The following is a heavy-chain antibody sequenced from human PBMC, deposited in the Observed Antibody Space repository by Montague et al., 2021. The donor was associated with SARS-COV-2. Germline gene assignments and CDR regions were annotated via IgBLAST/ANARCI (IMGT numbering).Heavy chain of an antibody. CDR3: AHKLYGINRRWFDP. CDR2: IYWDDAK. Sequence: PALVKPTQTLTLTCTFPGFSLTTRGVGVGWIRQPPGKALEWLALIYWDDAKHYSPSLKSRLTITKDTSKNQVVLTMTNMDPVDTATYYCAHKLYGINRRWFDPWGQGTLVTVFS. CDR1: GFSLTTRGVG. J-gene: IGHJ5*02. D-gene: IGHD1-14*01. V-gene: IGHV2-5*02.